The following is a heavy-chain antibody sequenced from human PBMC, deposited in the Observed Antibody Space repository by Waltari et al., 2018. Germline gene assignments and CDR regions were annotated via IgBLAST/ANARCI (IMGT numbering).Heavy chain of an antibody. CDR3: AVPIESGSYYYY. Sequence: QVQLVQSGAEVKKPGSSVKVSCKASGGTFSSYAISWVRQAPGQGLEWKGWIIPIFGTANYAQKFQGRVTITADESTSTAYMELSSLRSEDTAVYYCAVPIESGSYYYYWGQGTLVTVSS. D-gene: IGHD1-26*01. V-gene: IGHV1-69*13. CDR2: IIPIFGTA. J-gene: IGHJ4*02. CDR1: GGTFSSYA.